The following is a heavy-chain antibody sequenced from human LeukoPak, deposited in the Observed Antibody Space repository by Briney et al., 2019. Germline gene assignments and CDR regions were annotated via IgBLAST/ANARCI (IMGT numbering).Heavy chain of an antibody. D-gene: IGHD3-10*01. CDR1: GGTFSSYA. J-gene: IGHJ4*02. V-gene: IGHV3-23*01. Sequence: GGSLRLSCAASGGTFSSYAMSWVRQAPGKGLEWVSAIISSGGNTNYASSVKGRFNISRDNSKNTLYLQMNSLRAEDTAVYSCEKDFIARGVTTFDYWGQGTLVTVSS. CDR2: IISSGGNT. CDR3: EKDFIARGVTTFDY.